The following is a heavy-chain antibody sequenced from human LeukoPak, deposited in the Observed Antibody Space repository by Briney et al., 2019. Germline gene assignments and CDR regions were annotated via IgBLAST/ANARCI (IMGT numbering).Heavy chain of an antibody. V-gene: IGHV5-51*01. CDR3: ARLDDQQLVPFDY. CDR2: IYPIDSDT. Sequence: GESLKISCKGFGYMFTNYWIGWVRQMPGKGLEWMGIIYPIDSDTRYSPSFQGQVTISVDNSLNTAYLHWSSLKASDTAMYYCARLDDQQLVPFDYWGQGTLVTVSS. CDR1: GYMFTNYW. J-gene: IGHJ4*02. D-gene: IGHD6-13*01.